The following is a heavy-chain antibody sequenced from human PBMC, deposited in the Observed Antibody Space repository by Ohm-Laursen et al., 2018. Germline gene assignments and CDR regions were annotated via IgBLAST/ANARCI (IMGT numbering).Heavy chain of an antibody. CDR2: IYYSGST. CDR3: ARDRVDGYDPWGGMDV. CDR1: GGSISSYY. Sequence: SQTLSLTCTVSGGSISSYYWSWIRQPPGKGLEWIGYIYYSGSTNYNPSLKSRLTISVDTSKNQFSLKLTSVTAADTAVYYCARDRVDGYDPWGGMDVWGQGTTVTVSS. V-gene: IGHV4-59*12. D-gene: IGHD5-12*01. J-gene: IGHJ6*02.